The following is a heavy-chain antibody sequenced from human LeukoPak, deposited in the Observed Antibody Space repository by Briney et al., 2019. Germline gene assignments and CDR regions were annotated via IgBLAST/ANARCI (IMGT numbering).Heavy chain of an antibody. D-gene: IGHD3-3*01. CDR3: ARDESGDYDFWSGYSRWFDP. CDR1: GGSISSYY. CDR2: IYTSGST. V-gene: IGHV4-4*07. Sequence: SETLSLTCTVSGGSISSYYWSWIRQPAGKGLEWIGRIYTSGSTNYNPSLKSRVTMSVDTSKNQFSLKLSSVTAADTAVYYCARDESGDYDFWSGYSRWFDPWGQGTLVTVSS. J-gene: IGHJ5*02.